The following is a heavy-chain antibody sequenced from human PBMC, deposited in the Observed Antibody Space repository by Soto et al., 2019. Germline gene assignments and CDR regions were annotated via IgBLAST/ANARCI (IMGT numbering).Heavy chain of an antibody. CDR1: GYSFTVYH. CDR3: ARFASSGWFFDY. Sequence: GAPVKVSCKAPGYSFTVYHLHSVRQAPGQGLEWMGWINNDSGGTKYAQKFEGRVTMSRDTSINTAYMELNNLISDDTAVYYCARFASSGWFFDYWGQGTLVTVSS. J-gene: IGHJ4*01. V-gene: IGHV1-2*02. CDR2: INNDSGGT. D-gene: IGHD6-19*01.